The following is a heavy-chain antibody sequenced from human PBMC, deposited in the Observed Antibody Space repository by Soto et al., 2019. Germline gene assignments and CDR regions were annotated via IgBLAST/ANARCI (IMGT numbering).Heavy chain of an antibody. Sequence: PGGSLRLSCAASGFTFSSYAMSWVRQAPGKGLEWVSGISGSGSSTYYADSVKGRFTISRDNSKNTLYLQVNSLRADDTAVYYCARRNWNYGAFDIWGKGTMVTVSS. D-gene: IGHD1-7*01. CDR2: ISGSGSST. J-gene: IGHJ3*02. V-gene: IGHV3-23*01. CDR3: ARRNWNYGAFDI. CDR1: GFTFSSYA.